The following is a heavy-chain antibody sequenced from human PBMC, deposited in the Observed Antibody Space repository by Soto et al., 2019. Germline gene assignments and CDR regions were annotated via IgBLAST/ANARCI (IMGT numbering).Heavy chain of an antibody. D-gene: IGHD2-21*02. Sequence: SGPXLVXXTXPLTXTCXXSXXXXXXSGXXXXXXXQPPGKALEWLALIYWNDDKRYSPSLKSRLTITKDTSKNQVVLTMTNLGPVDTATYYCAHRLKGGDGRFDPWGQGALVTVSS. V-gene: IGHV2-5*01. CDR1: XXXXXXSGXX. CDR3: AHRLKGGDGRFDP. CDR2: IYWNDDK. J-gene: IGHJ5*02.